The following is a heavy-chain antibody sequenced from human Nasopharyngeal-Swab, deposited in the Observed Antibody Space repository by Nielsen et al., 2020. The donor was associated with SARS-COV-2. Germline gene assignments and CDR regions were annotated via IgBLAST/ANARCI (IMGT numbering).Heavy chain of an antibody. V-gene: IGHV3-43*02. CDR2: ISGDGGST. Sequence: GESLKISCAASGFTFDDYAMHWVRQAPGKGLEWVSLISGDGGSTYYADSVKSRFTISRDNSKNSLYLQMNSLRTEDTALYYCAKGSYSSSWYFGRGGHYYGMDVWGQGTTVTVSS. CDR3: AKGSYSSSWYFGRGGHYYGMDV. J-gene: IGHJ6*02. D-gene: IGHD6-13*01. CDR1: GFTFDDYA.